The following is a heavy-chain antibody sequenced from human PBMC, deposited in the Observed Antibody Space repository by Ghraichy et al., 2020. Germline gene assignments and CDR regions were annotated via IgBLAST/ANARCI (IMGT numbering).Heavy chain of an antibody. J-gene: IGHJ4*02. V-gene: IGHV4-31*03. D-gene: IGHD3-10*01. CDR1: GGSISSGAYY. Sequence: SQTLSLTCSVSGGSISSGAYYWSWIRQHPGKGLEWIGYIYYSGSTYYNPSLKSRVAISVDTSKNQFSLKLSSVTAADTAVYYCARGTSGSPYYFDYWGQGTLVTVSS. CDR2: IYYSGST. CDR3: ARGTSGSPYYFDY.